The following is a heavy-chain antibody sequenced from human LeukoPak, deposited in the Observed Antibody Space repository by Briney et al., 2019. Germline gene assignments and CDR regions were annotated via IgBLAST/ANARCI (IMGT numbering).Heavy chain of an antibody. J-gene: IGHJ4*02. CDR3: ARDSPSYSSGWEDFDY. Sequence: ASVKVSCKASGYTFTSYAMNWVRQAPGQGLEWMGWINTNTGNPTYAQGFTGRFVFSLDTSVSTAYLQTSSLKAEDTAVYYCARDSPSYSSGWEDFDYWGQGTLVTVSS. V-gene: IGHV7-4-1*02. CDR2: INTNTGNP. D-gene: IGHD6-19*01. CDR1: GYTFTSYA.